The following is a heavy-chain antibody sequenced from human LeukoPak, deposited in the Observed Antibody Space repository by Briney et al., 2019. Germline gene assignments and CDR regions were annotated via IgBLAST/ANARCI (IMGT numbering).Heavy chain of an antibody. CDR2: ISSSSSYI. CDR1: GFTFSSYS. V-gene: IGHV3-21*01. CDR3: ARTMSLLNFFDY. Sequence: GGSLRLSCAASGFTFSSYSMNWVRQAPGKGLEWVTSISSSSSYIYYADSVKGRFTISRDNAKNSLYLQMNSLRAEDTAVYYCARTMSLLNFFDYWGQGTLVTVSS. D-gene: IGHD3-3*01. J-gene: IGHJ4*02.